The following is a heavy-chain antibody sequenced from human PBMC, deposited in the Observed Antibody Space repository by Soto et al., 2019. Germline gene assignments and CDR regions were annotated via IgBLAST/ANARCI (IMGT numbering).Heavy chain of an antibody. J-gene: IGHJ4*02. CDR3: AKGPAQIVLVPAAIWA. CDR1: GFTFSSYG. CDR2: ISYDGSNK. D-gene: IGHD2-2*01. Sequence: GGSLRLSCAASGFTFSSYGMHWVRQAPGKGLEWVAVISYDGSNKYYADSVKGRFTISRDNSKNTLYLQMNSLRAEDTAVYYCAKGPAQIVLVPAAIWAWGQGTLVTVSS. V-gene: IGHV3-30*18.